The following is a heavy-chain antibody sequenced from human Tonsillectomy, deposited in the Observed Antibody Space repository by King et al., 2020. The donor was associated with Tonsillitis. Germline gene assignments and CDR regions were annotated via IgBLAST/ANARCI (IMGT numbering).Heavy chain of an antibody. CDR3: ARGGCSSTSCYPDGYYYGMDV. CDR1: GGTFSSYA. Sequence: QLVQSGAEVKKPGSSVKVSCKASGGTFSSYAISWVRQAPGQGLEWMGGIIPIFGTANYAQKFQGRVTITADESTSTAYMELSSLRSEDTAVYYCARGGCSSTSCYPDGYYYGMDVWGQGTTVTVSS. D-gene: IGHD2-2*01. CDR2: IIPIFGTA. V-gene: IGHV1-69*12. J-gene: IGHJ6*02.